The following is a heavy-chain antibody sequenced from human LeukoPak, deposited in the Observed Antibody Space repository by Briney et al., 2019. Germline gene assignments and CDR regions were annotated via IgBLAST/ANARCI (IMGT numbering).Heavy chain of an antibody. D-gene: IGHD3-10*01. CDR2: ISYDGSNK. Sequence: GGSPRLSCAASGFTFSSYGMHWVRQAPGKGLEWVAVISYDGSNKYYADSVKGRFTISRDNSKNTLYLQMNNLRAEDTAVYYCAKGWFGELLVCYFDYWGQGTLVTVSS. CDR1: GFTFSSYG. CDR3: AKGWFGELLVCYFDY. V-gene: IGHV3-30*18. J-gene: IGHJ4*02.